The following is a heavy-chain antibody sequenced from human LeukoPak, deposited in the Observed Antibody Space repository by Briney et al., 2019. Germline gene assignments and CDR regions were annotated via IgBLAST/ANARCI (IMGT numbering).Heavy chain of an antibody. CDR1: GGSISSSSYY. Sequence: SETLSLTCTVSGGSISSSSYYWGWIRQPPGKGLEWIGSIYYSGSTYYNPSLKSRVTISVDTSKNQFSLKLSSVTAADTAVYYCAREERWLQSCLDYWGQGTLVTVSS. J-gene: IGHJ4*02. CDR3: AREERWLQSCLDY. CDR2: IYYSGST. V-gene: IGHV4-39*02. D-gene: IGHD5-24*01.